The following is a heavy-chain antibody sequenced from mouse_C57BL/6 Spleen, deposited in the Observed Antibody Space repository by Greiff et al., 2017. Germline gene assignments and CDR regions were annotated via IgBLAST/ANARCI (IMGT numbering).Heavy chain of an antibody. J-gene: IGHJ1*03. Sequence: EVMLVESGEGLVKPGGSLKLSCAASGFTFSSYAMSWVRQTPEKRLEWVAYISSGGDYIYYADTVKGRFTISRDNARNTLYLQMSSLTSEDTAMYYCTRGLTVTHRYFDVWGTGTTVTVSS. D-gene: IGHD4-1*01. CDR3: TRGLTVTHRYFDV. CDR2: ISSGGDYI. V-gene: IGHV5-9-1*02. CDR1: GFTFSSYA.